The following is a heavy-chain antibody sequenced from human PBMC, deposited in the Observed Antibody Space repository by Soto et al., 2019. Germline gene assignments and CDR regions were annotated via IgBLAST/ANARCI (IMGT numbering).Heavy chain of an antibody. Sequence: QVQLQESGPGLVKPSQTLSLTCTVSGGSISSGGYYWSWIRQHPGKGLEWIGYIYYSGSTYYNPSLKSRVTISVDTSKNQFSLKLSAVTAADTAVYYCARAYCSGGSCYPDRTNWFDPWGQGTLVTVSS. D-gene: IGHD2-15*01. J-gene: IGHJ5*02. CDR2: IYYSGST. V-gene: IGHV4-31*03. CDR1: GGSISSGGYY. CDR3: ARAYCSGGSCYPDRTNWFDP.